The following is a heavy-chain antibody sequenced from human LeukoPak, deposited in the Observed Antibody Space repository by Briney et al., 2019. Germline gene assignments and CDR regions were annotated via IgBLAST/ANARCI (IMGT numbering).Heavy chain of an antibody. V-gene: IGHV3-48*03. Sequence: PGGSLRLSCAASGFTFSSYEMNWVRQAPGKGLEWVSYISSSGSTIYYADSVKGRFTISRDNAKNSLYLQMNSLRAEDTAVYYCARVLSGKPYYYYYMDVWGKGTTVTVSS. D-gene: IGHD1-1*01. CDR2: ISSSGSTI. CDR3: ARVLSGKPYYYYYMDV. CDR1: GFTFSSYE. J-gene: IGHJ6*03.